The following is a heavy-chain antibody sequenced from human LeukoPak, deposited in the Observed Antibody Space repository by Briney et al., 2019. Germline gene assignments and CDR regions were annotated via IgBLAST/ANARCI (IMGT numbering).Heavy chain of an antibody. CDR2: MNPNSGNT. V-gene: IGHV1-8*01. CDR1: GYTFTCYD. D-gene: IGHD3-10*01. CDR3: ARGPTLTTPWYITMVRGVIITPYYFDY. Sequence: ASVKVSCKASGYTFTCYDINWVRQATGQGLEWMGWMNPNSGNTGYAQKFQGRVTMTRNTSISTAYMELSSLRSEDTAVYYCARGPTLTTPWYITMVRGVIITPYYFDYWGQGTLVTVSS. J-gene: IGHJ4*02.